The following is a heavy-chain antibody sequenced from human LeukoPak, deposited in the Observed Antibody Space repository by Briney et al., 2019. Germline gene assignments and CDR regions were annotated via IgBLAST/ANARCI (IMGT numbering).Heavy chain of an antibody. CDR2: ISSSGSTI. CDR1: GFTFSSYS. J-gene: IGHJ4*02. V-gene: IGHV3-48*04. Sequence: GGSLRLSCAASGFTFSSYSMNWVRQAPGKGLEWVSYISSSGSTIYYADSVKGRFTISRDNAKNSLYLQLNSLRAEDTAVYYCARDKNRITMVRGAHDYWGQGTLVTVSS. D-gene: IGHD3-10*01. CDR3: ARDKNRITMVRGAHDY.